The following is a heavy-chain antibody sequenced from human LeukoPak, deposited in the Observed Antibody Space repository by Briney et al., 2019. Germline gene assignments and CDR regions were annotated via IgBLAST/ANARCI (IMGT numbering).Heavy chain of an antibody. Sequence: PGGSLRLSCATSGFTFNTYWMHWVRQAPGKGLVWVSRITTDETTTYADSVRGRFSISRDNAKNTVYLQMSSLRVEDTAVYYCAKDWFSTTDYWGQGILVTVSP. CDR1: GFTFNTYW. CDR3: AKDWFSTTDY. D-gene: IGHD1/OR15-1a*01. V-gene: IGHV3-74*01. J-gene: IGHJ4*02. CDR2: ITTDETT.